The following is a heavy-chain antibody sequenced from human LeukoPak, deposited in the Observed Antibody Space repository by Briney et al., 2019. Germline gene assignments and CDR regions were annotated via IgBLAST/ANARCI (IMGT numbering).Heavy chain of an antibody. Sequence: SVKVSCKASGGTFSSYAISWVRQAPGQGLEWMGGIIPIFGTANYAQKFQGRVTITADESTSTAYMELSSLRSDDTAVYYCAREFGVVPAAMFGYWGQGTLVTVSS. CDR2: IIPIFGTA. CDR3: AREFGVVPAAMFGY. D-gene: IGHD2-2*01. J-gene: IGHJ4*02. CDR1: GGTFSSYA. V-gene: IGHV1-69*01.